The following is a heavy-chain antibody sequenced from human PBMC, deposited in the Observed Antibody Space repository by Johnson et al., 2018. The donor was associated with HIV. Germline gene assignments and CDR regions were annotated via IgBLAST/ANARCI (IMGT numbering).Heavy chain of an antibody. CDR2: ISSNGGST. D-gene: IGHD6-19*01. V-gene: IGHV3-64*01. Sequence: VQLVESGGNLVQPGGSLRLSCAASGFTFSSYAMHWVRQAPGKGLEFVSAISSNGGSTYYANSVKGSFTISRDNSKNTLYLKKGSLRAEDMAVYYCARDSEDSSGFGAFDIWGQGTVVTVSS. CDR3: ARDSEDSSGFGAFDI. J-gene: IGHJ3*02. CDR1: GFTFSSYA.